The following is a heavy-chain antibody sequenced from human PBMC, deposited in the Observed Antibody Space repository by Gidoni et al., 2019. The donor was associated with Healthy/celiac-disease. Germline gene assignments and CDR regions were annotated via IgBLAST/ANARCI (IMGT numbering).Heavy chain of an antibody. CDR3: ARDKRYCTNGVCYPDY. Sequence: QVQLVESGGGVVQPGRSLRLSCAASGFTFSSYGMHWVRQAPGKGLEWVAVIWYDGSNKYYADSVKGRFTISRDNSKNTLYLQMNSLRAEDTAVYYCARDKRYCTNGVCYPDYWGQGTLVTVSS. CDR2: IWYDGSNK. D-gene: IGHD2-8*01. J-gene: IGHJ4*02. V-gene: IGHV3-33*01. CDR1: GFTFSSYG.